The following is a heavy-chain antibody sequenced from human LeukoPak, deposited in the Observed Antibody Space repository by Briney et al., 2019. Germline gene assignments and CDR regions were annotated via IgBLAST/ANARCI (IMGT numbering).Heavy chain of an antibody. CDR2: ISAYNGNT. CDR3: ARDYYGLGSYYNQNWFDP. CDR1: GYTFTSYG. D-gene: IGHD3-10*01. Sequence: GASVKVSCKASGYTFTSYGISWVRQAPGQGLEWMGWISAYNGNTNFAQKLQGRITMTTDTSTSTAYMELRSLRSDDTAVYYCARDYYGLGSYYNQNWFDPWGQGTLVTVSS. V-gene: IGHV1-18*01. J-gene: IGHJ5*02.